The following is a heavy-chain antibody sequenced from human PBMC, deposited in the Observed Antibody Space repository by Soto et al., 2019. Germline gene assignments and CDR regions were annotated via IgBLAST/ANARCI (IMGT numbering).Heavy chain of an antibody. CDR1: GGTFSSYA. D-gene: IGHD3-9*01. CDR2: IIPIFGTA. Sequence: SVKVSCKASGGTFSSYAISWVRQAPGQGLEWMGGIIPIFGTANYAQKFQGRVTITADESTSTAYMELSSLRSEDAAVYYCARGAVLTGYYGYYYGMDVWGQGTTVTVSS. V-gene: IGHV1-69*13. CDR3: ARGAVLTGYYGYYYGMDV. J-gene: IGHJ6*02.